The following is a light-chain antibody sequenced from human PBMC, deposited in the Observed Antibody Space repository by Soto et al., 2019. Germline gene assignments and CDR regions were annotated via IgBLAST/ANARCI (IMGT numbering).Light chain of an antibody. Sequence: EIVLTQSPATLSLSPGERATLSCRASQSVSSYLAWYQHKPGQAPRLLIYDASNRATGIPARFSGSGSATDVTLTISSLEPEDSAVYYCQQRSSWPPRITFGQGTRLEIK. CDR2: DAS. CDR1: QSVSSY. V-gene: IGKV3-11*01. J-gene: IGKJ5*01. CDR3: QQRSSWPPRIT.